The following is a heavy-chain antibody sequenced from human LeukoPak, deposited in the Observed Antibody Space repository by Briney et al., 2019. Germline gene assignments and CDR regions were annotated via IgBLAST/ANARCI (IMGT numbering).Heavy chain of an antibody. J-gene: IGHJ2*01. CDR3: ARDLDGDYGWHFDL. V-gene: IGHV3-30*03. CDR1: GFTFSSYG. Sequence: PGGSLRLSCAASGFTFSSYGMHWVRQAPGKGLEWVAVITYDGSNTYYADSVRGRFTISRDNAKNSLSLQMNSLRVEDTAVYYCARDLDGDYGWHFDLWGRGTLVTVSS. D-gene: IGHD4-17*01. CDR2: ITYDGSNT.